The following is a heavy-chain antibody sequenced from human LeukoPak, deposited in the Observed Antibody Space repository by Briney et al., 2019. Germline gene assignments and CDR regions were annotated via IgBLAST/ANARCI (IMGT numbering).Heavy chain of an antibody. CDR3: SRSDYLDC. CDR2: IGVRSGSA. V-gene: IGHV3-23*01. CDR1: GFTFSSYA. Sequence: GGSLRLSCVGSGFTFSSYAMNWVRQAPGKGLAWVSAIGVRSGSAYYADSVQGRFTIYRDNFKNTLYLQMNSLRAEDTAVYYCSRSDYLDCWSQGTLVTVSS. J-gene: IGHJ4*02.